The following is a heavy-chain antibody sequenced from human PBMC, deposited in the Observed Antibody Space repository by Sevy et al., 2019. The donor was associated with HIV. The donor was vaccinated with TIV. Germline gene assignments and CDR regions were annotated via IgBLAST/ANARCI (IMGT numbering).Heavy chain of an antibody. Sequence: ASVKVSCKASGYTFTSYGISWVRQAPGQGLEWMGWISAYNGNTNYAQKLQGRVTMTTDTSTSTAYMELRSLRSDDTAVDYCARDRSPSLAFYYDSSGYRMGDAFDIWGQGTMVTVSS. CDR1: GYTFTSYG. CDR3: ARDRSPSLAFYYDSSGYRMGDAFDI. J-gene: IGHJ3*02. CDR2: ISAYNGNT. V-gene: IGHV1-18*01. D-gene: IGHD3-22*01.